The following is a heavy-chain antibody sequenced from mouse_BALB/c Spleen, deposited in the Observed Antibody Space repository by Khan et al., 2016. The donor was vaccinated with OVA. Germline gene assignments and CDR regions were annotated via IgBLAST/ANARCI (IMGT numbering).Heavy chain of an antibody. CDR2: ISNLAYSV. CDR3: ARSWAMDY. CDR1: GFTFSDYG. J-gene: IGHJ4*01. Sequence: DVMLVESEGGLVQPGGSRKLSCAASGFTFSDYGMAWVRQAPGKGPEWVAFISNLAYSVYYADTVTGRFTISRENAKNTLYLEMSSLRSEDTAMYYCARSWAMDYWGQGTSVTVSS. V-gene: IGHV5-15*02.